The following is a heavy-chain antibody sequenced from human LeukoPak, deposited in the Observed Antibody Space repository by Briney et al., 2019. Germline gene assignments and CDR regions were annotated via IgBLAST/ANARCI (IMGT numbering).Heavy chain of an antibody. CDR1: GFTLSDCF. CDR2: ISSSGSST. Sequence: GGSLRLSCAASGFTLSDCFMTWIRQAPGKGLEWVSYISSSGSSTYYADSVKGRFAISTDNAKKSLYLQMNSLRAEDTAVCYCARGSGYAFDYWGQGTLVTVSS. V-gene: IGHV3-11*01. D-gene: IGHD5-12*01. J-gene: IGHJ4*02. CDR3: ARGSGYAFDY.